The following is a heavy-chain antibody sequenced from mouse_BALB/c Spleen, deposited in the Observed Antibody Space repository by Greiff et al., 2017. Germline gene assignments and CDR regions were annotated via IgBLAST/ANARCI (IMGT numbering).Heavy chain of an antibody. CDR2: ISYSGST. V-gene: IGHV3-8*02. CDR3: ARSPIYDGYYWFAY. CDR1: GDSITSGY. D-gene: IGHD2-3*01. Sequence: EVQRVESGPSLVKPSQTLSLTCSVTGDSITSGYWNWIRKFPGNKLEYMGYISYSGSTYYNPSLKSRISITRDTSKNQYYLQLNSVTTEDTATYYCARSPIYDGYYWFAYWGQGTLVTVSA. J-gene: IGHJ3*01.